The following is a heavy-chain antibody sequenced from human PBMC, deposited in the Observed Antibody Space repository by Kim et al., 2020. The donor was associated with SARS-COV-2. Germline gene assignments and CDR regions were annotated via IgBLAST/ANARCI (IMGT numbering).Heavy chain of an antibody. CDR2: IYSSGST. CDR3: ARGALSGKLLFDS. Sequence: SETLSLTCTVSGGSISSSSYYWGWIRQPPGKGLEWIGSIYSSGSTYYNPSLKSRVTISVDTSKNQFSRKLSSVTAADTAVYYCARGALSGKLLFDSWGQGTLVTVSS. J-gene: IGHJ4*02. V-gene: IGHV4-39*01. CDR1: GGSISSSSYY. D-gene: IGHD3-10*01.